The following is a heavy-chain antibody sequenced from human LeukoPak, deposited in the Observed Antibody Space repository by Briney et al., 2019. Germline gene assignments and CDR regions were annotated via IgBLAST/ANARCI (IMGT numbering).Heavy chain of an antibody. J-gene: IGHJ3*02. CDR2: IYYSGST. CDR3: ARDLRPDAFDI. Sequence: SETLSLTCTVSGGSISSYYWSWIRQPPGKGLEWIGYIYYSGSTNYNPSLKSRVTISVDTSKNQFSLKLSSVTAADTAVYYCARDLRPDAFDIWGQGTMVTVSS. V-gene: IGHV4-59*01. CDR1: GGSISSYY.